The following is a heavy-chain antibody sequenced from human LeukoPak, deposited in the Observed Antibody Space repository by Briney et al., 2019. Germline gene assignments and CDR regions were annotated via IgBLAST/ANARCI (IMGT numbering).Heavy chain of an antibody. V-gene: IGHV1-18*01. Sequence: GASVKVSCKASGYTFTTYGISWVRQAPGQGLEWMGWISAYSGNTNYAQKFQGRVTMTTDTSTSTAYMELSRLRSDDTAVYYCARGGRIAAAAPNYWGQGTLVAVSS. CDR2: ISAYSGNT. J-gene: IGHJ4*02. CDR3: ARGGRIAAAAPNY. D-gene: IGHD6-13*01. CDR1: GYTFTTYG.